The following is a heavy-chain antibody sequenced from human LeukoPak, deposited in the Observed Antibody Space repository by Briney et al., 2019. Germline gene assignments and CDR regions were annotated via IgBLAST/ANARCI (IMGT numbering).Heavy chain of an antibody. CDR3: ARGPVVVAAPQPWFDP. D-gene: IGHD2-15*01. CDR2: IIPIFGTA. CDR1: GGTFSSYA. J-gene: IGHJ5*02. V-gene: IGHV1-69*13. Sequence: SVKVSCKASGGTFSSYAISWVRQAPGQGLDWMGGIIPIFGTANYAQKFQGRVTITADESTSTAYMELSSLRSEDTAVYYCARGPVVVAAPQPWFDPWGQGTLVTVSS.